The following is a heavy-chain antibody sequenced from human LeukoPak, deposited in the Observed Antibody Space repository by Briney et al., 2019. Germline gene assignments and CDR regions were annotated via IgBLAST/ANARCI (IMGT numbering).Heavy chain of an antibody. J-gene: IGHJ3*02. CDR1: GFTFDDYA. CDR3: ARVFRPSLTVFIIRGAFDI. CDR2: ISWNSGYI. V-gene: IGHV3-9*01. Sequence: GGSLRLSCAAPGFTFDDYAMHWVRQAPGKCLEWFSGISWNSGYIYYADSVEGRFTISRDNDKNSLYLQMNSLRVEDTAVYYCARVFRPSLTVFIIRGAFDIWGQGTMVTVSS. D-gene: IGHD3-3*01.